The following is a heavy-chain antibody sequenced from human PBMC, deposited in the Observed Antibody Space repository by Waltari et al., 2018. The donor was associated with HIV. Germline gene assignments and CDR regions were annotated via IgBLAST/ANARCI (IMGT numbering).Heavy chain of an antibody. D-gene: IGHD3-22*01. Sequence: QVQLVQSGAEVKMPGSSVKVSCTTSGGIFSSYAVSWVRQAPGQGLEWMGVIVPNFGTPNYPQKFQGRVTITADESTSTVYMKLSSLTTEDTAVYYCATDRPSYYYDSSAVLPLDNWGQGTLVTVSS. CDR1: GGIFSSYA. J-gene: IGHJ4*02. V-gene: IGHV1-69*13. CDR3: ATDRPSYYYDSSAVLPLDN. CDR2: IVPNFGTP.